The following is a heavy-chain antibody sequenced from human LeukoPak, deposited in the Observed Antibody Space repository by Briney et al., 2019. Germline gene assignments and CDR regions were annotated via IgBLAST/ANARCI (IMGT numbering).Heavy chain of an antibody. CDR2: INPNSGGT. CDR3: AVGTVLWFGELNSWDY. CDR1: GYTFTGYY. D-gene: IGHD3-10*01. J-gene: IGHJ4*02. V-gene: IGHV1-2*02. Sequence: GASVKVSCKASGYTFTGYYMHWVRQAPGQGLEWMGWINPNSGGTNYAQKFQGRVTMTRDTSISTAYMELSRLRSDDTAVYYCAVGTVLWFGELNSWDYWGQGTLVTVSS.